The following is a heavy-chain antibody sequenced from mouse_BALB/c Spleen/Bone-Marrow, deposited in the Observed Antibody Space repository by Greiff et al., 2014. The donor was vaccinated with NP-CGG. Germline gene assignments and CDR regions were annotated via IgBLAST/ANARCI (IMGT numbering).Heavy chain of an antibody. V-gene: IGHV5-17*02. CDR2: ISSSSSTI. CDR1: GFTFSSFG. J-gene: IGHJ2*01. Sequence: EVQLVESGGGLVQPGGSRKLSCAASGFTFSSFGMHWVRQAPEKGLEWVAYISSSSSTIYYADTVMGRFTISRDNPKNTLFLQMTSLRSEDTAMYYCARSGSSSGYFDYWGQGTTLTVSS. CDR3: ARSGSSSGYFDY. D-gene: IGHD1-1*01.